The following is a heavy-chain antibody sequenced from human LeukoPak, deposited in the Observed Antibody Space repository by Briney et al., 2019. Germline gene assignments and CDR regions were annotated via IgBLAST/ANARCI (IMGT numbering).Heavy chain of an antibody. V-gene: IGHV3-30*01. J-gene: IGHJ4*02. Sequence: PGRSLRLSCAASGFTISSYAMHWVRQAPGKGLEWVAVISYDGSNKYYADSVKGRFTISRDNSKNTLYLQMNSLRAEDTAVYYCARDSGSQAFDYWGQGTLVTVSS. CDR2: ISYDGSNK. D-gene: IGHD1-26*01. CDR1: GFTISSYA. CDR3: ARDSGSQAFDY.